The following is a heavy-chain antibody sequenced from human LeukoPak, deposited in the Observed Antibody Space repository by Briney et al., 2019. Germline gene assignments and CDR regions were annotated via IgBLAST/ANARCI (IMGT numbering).Heavy chain of an antibody. Sequence: GGSLRLSCAASGFTFSSYEMNWVRQVRGKGLEGVSYISSSGSTIYYADSVKGRFTISRDNAKNSLYLQMNSLRAEDTAVYYCARNYYDSSGLYYFDYWSQGTLVTVSS. CDR1: GFTFSSYE. D-gene: IGHD3-22*01. CDR3: ARNYYDSSGLYYFDY. V-gene: IGHV3-48*03. J-gene: IGHJ4*02. CDR2: ISSSGSTI.